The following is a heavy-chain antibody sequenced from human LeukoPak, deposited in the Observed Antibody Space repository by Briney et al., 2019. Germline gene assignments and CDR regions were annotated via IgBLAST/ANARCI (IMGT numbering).Heavy chain of an antibody. CDR1: GGSISSSSYY. V-gene: IGHV4-39*01. CDR3: AREKLIVVVPAAKPGTAFDI. Sequence: SETLSLTCTVSGGSISSSSYYWGWIRQPPGKGLEWIGSIYYSGSTYYNPSLKSRVTISVDTSKNQFSLKLSSVTAADTAVYYCAREKLIVVVPAAKPGTAFDIWGQGTMVTVSS. CDR2: IYYSGST. D-gene: IGHD2-2*01. J-gene: IGHJ3*02.